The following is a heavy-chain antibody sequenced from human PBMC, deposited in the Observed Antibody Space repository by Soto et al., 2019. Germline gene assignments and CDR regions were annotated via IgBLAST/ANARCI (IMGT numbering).Heavy chain of an antibody. CDR2: IYHSGST. D-gene: IGHD1-1*01. V-gene: IGHV4-30-2*01. CDR1: GGSISSGGYS. J-gene: IGHJ4*02. CDR3: ARADPTGTAPDY. Sequence: NPSETLSLTCAVSGGSISSGGYSWSWIRQPPGKGLEWIGYIYHSGSTYYNPSLKSRVTISVDRSKNQFSLKLSSVTAADTAVYYCARADPTGTAPDYWGQGTLVTVSS.